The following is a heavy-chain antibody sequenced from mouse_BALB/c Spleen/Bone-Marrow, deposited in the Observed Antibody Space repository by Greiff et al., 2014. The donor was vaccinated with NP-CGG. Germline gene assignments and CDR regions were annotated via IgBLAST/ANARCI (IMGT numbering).Heavy chain of an antibody. CDR1: GFNIKDTY. V-gene: IGHV14-3*02. CDR3: ASYYYCHYFDY. J-gene: IGHJ2*01. D-gene: IGHD1-1*01. CDR2: IDPANGNT. Sequence: EVQLQQSGAELVKPGASVKLSCTASGFNIKDTYMHWVKQRPEQGLEWIGRIDPANGNTKYDPKFQGKATITADTSSNTAYLQLSSLTSEDTAVYYCASYYYCHYFDYWGQGTTLTVSS.